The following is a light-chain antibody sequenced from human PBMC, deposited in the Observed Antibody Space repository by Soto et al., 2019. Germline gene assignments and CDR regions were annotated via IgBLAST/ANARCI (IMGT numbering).Light chain of an antibody. V-gene: IGKV1-16*02. J-gene: IGKJ5*01. CDR3: QQYNIYPT. CDR2: AAS. Sequence: IQMTQSPSSLSASVGDRVTITCRASQDIGNDLAWFQQKPGKAHKSLIYAASSLLSGVPSKFSGSGSGTDFTLTISSLQPEDFATYYCQQYNIYPTFGQGTRLEI. CDR1: QDIGND.